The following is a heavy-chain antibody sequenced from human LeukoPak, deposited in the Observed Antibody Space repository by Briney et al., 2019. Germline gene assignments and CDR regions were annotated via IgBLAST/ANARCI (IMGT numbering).Heavy chain of an antibody. V-gene: IGHV1-46*01. CDR2: INPSGGST. D-gene: IGHD2-2*01. CDR3: ASSSRFVKSTSCDY. J-gene: IGHJ4*02. CDR1: GYTFTGYY. Sequence: GASVKVSCRASGYTFTGYYMHWVRQAPGQGLEWMGIINPSGGSTSYAQKFQGRVTMTRDTSTSTVYMELSSLRSEDTAVYYCASSSRFVKSTSCDYWGQGTLVTVSS.